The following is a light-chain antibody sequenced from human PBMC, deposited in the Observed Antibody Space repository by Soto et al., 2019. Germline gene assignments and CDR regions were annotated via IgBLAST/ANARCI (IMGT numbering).Light chain of an antibody. CDR3: QQYYSTPWT. V-gene: IGKV4-1*01. J-gene: IGKJ1*01. Sequence: DIVMTQSADSQAVSLGERATINCKSSQTVLHSSSNKNFLAWFQQKPGQPPKLLIFWASTRESGVPDRFSGSGSGTDFTLTISSLQAEDVAVYYCQQYYSTPWTFGQGTKVEIK. CDR2: WAS. CDR1: QTVLHSSSNKNF.